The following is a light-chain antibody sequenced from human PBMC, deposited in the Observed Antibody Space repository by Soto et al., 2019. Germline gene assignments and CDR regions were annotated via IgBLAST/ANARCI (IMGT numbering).Light chain of an antibody. CDR3: TSFTSGSTPYV. Sequence: QSVLTQPAFVSGSPGQSITISCAGTSSDVGGYNYVSWYQQLPGKAPQLVIYDVTHRPSGVSDRFSGSRSGNTASLTISGLQAEDEADYYCTSFTSGSTPYVLGTGTKVTVL. J-gene: IGLJ1*01. CDR2: DVT. V-gene: IGLV2-14*03. CDR1: SSDVGGYNY.